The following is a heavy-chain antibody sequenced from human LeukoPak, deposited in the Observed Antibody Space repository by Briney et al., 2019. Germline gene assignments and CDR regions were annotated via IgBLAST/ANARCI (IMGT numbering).Heavy chain of an antibody. V-gene: IGHV3-7*01. CDR1: AFSFSDSW. CDR3: VSGNDPDYVWGTYRLDAFDI. J-gene: IGHJ3*02. D-gene: IGHD3-16*02. CDR2: IKPDGSDK. Sequence: GGSLRLSCAASAFSFSDSWMTWVRQAPGKGLEWVGNIKPDGSDKYYLDSVKGRFTISRDNPKNSLYVQMNSLRAEDTAVYYCVSGNDPDYVWGTYRLDAFDIWGEGTMVIVSS.